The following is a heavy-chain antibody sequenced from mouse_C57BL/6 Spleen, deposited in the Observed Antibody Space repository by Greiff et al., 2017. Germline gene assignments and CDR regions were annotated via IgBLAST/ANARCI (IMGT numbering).Heavy chain of an antibody. CDR2: IHPNSGST. V-gene: IGHV1-64*01. D-gene: IGHD1-1*02. J-gene: IGHJ1*03. CDR1: GYTFTSYW. CDR3: ARGGYGDWYFDV. Sequence: VQLQQPGAELVKPGASVKLSCKASGYTFTSYWMHWVKQRPGQGLEWIGMIHPNSGSTNYNEKFKSKATLTVDKSSSTAYMQLSSLTSEDSAVYYCARGGYGDWYFDVWGTGTTVTVSS.